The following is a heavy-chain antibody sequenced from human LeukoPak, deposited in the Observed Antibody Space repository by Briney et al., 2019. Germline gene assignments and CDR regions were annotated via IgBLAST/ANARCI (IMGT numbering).Heavy chain of an antibody. CDR3: AREGTMIPSDY. J-gene: IGHJ4*02. Sequence: ASVKVSCKASGYTFTSYGISWVRQAPGQGLEWMGWISAYNGNTNYAQKLQGRVTMTTDTSTSTAYTELRSLRSDDTAVYYCAREGTMIPSDYWGQGTLVTVSS. V-gene: IGHV1-18*01. CDR1: GYTFTSYG. CDR2: ISAYNGNT. D-gene: IGHD3-22*01.